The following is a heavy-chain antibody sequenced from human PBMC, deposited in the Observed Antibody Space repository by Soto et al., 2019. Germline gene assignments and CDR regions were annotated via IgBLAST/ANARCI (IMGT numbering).Heavy chain of an antibody. D-gene: IGHD6-6*01. CDR1: GYTFTSYG. V-gene: IGHV1-18*01. CDR3: ARGSSSSRGGDWFDP. CDR2: ISAYNGNT. Sequence: AASVKVSCKASGYTFTSYGISWVRQAPGQGLEWMGWISAYNGNTNYAQKLQGRVTMTTDTSTSTAYMELRSLRSDDTAVYYCARGSSSSRGGDWFDPWGQGTLVTVSS. J-gene: IGHJ5*02.